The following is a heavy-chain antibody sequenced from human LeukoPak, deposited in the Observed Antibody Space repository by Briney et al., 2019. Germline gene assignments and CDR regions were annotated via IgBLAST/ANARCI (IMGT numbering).Heavy chain of an antibody. Sequence: GSLRLSCAASGFTFSSYWMSWVRQAPGKGLEWVANIKQDGSEKYYVDSVKGRFTISRDNAKNSLYLQMNSLRAEDTAVYYCAREISTKGVYGGLDYWGQGTLVTVSS. V-gene: IGHV3-7*01. CDR1: GFTFSSYW. CDR2: IKQDGSEK. CDR3: AREISTKGVYGGLDY. D-gene: IGHD4-23*01. J-gene: IGHJ4*02.